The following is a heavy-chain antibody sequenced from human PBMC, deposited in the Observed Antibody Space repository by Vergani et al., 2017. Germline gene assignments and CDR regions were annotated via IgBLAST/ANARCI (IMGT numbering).Heavy chain of an antibody. Sequence: EVQLLESGGGLVQPGGSLRLSCAASGFTFSSYAMSWVRQAPGKGLEWVSVIYSGGSSTYYADSVKGRFTISRDNSKNTLYLQMNSLRAEDTAVYYCANSLMVVVPAAFFDDWSQASLVTVSS. CDR3: ANSLMVVVPAAFFDD. D-gene: IGHD2-2*01. J-gene: IGHJ4*02. V-gene: IGHV3-23*03. CDR1: GFTFSSYA. CDR2: IYSGGSST.